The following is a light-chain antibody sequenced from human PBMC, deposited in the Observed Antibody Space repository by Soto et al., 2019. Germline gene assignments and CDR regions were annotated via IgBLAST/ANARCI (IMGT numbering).Light chain of an antibody. CDR3: AAWDDSLNGHV. CDR1: SSNIGTSS. Sequence: QSVLTQPHSASGTPGQRVTISCSGSSSNIGTSSVHWFQQLPGTAPKLLISTTNHRPSGVPDRFSGSKSGTSASLAISGLQSEDEADYYCAAWDDSLNGHVFGTGTKLTVL. J-gene: IGLJ1*01. CDR2: TTN. V-gene: IGLV1-44*01.